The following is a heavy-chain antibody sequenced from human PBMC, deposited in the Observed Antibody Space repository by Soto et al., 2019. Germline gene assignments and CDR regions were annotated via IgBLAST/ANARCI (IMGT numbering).Heavy chain of an antibody. Sequence: EVQLLESGGGFVQPGGSLRLSCEGSGFIFSSHAMSWVRQATGQGLEWVSSVSGSGASVHLPDFLKGRFSSSRDNAKNTVYLEMNSLRVDDTAVYYCAKDRPLWSGYSFAENHWGQGTLVTVSS. J-gene: IGHJ5*02. CDR2: VSGSGASV. V-gene: IGHV3-23*01. CDR3: AKDRPLWSGYSFAENH. D-gene: IGHD3-3*01. CDR1: GFIFSSHA.